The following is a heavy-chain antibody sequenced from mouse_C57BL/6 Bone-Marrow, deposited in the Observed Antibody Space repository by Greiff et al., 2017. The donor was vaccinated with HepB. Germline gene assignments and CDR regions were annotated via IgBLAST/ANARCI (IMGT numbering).Heavy chain of an antibody. J-gene: IGHJ4*01. CDR3: TRDPTLYYGSSYNYAMDY. D-gene: IGHD1-1*01. CDR1: GFTFSGYA. Sequence: EVKLEESGEGLVKPGGSLKLSCAASGFTFSGYAMSWVRQTPEKRLEWVAYISSGGDYIYYADTVKGRFTISRDNARNTLYLQMSSLKSEDTAMYYCTRDPTLYYGSSYNYAMDYWGQGTSVTVSS. V-gene: IGHV5-9-1*02. CDR2: ISSGGDYI.